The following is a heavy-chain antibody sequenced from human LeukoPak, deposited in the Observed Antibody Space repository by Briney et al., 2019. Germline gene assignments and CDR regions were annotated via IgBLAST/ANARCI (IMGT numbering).Heavy chain of an antibody. CDR1: GYAFTSYD. V-gene: IGHV1-8*01. Sequence: ASVKVSCKASGYAFTSYDINWVRQATGQALEWMGWMNPKSGDTGYAQRFQGRVTMTRNTSISTAYLELSSLRSEDTAVYYCARPHSASGTYYYYFYAMDVWGQGTTVTISS. CDR2: MNPKSGDT. D-gene: IGHD3-10*01. CDR3: ARPHSASGTYYYYFYAMDV. J-gene: IGHJ6*02.